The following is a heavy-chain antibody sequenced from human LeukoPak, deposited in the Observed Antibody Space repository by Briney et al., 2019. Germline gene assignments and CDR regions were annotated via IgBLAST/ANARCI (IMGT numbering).Heavy chain of an antibody. J-gene: IGHJ4*02. CDR2: IYYSGST. CDR3: AREGYSYGPLGY. CDR1: GASISSHY. V-gene: IGHV4-59*11. D-gene: IGHD5-18*01. Sequence: SETLSLTCTVSGASISSHYWSCIRQHPGEGMESIGYIYYSGSTNYNPSLKSRVTISVDTSKNQFSLKLSSVTAADTAVYYCAREGYSYGPLGYWGQGTLVTVSS.